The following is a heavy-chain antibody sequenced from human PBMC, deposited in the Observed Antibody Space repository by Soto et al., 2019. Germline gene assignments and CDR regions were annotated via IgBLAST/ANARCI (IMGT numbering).Heavy chain of an antibody. V-gene: IGHV3-23*01. D-gene: IGHD3-22*01. CDR3: AKDHYYDSSGYYPIRDVFDI. J-gene: IGHJ3*02. CDR1: VFTLSSYA. Sequence: GGSLRLSCASSVFTLSSYAMSWVRHSPGKWLEWVSAISGSGGSTYYADSVKGRFTISRDNSKNTLYLQMNSLRAEDTAVYYRAKDHYYDSSGYYPIRDVFDIWGQGTMVIVS. CDR2: ISGSGGST.